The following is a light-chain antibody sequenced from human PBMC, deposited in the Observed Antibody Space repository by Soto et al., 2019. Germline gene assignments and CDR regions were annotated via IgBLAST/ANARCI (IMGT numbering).Light chain of an antibody. CDR3: TSYAGSNNLV. CDR1: SIDIGGYNY. V-gene: IGLV2-8*01. J-gene: IGLJ3*02. Sequence: QSALTQPPSASGSPGQSVTISCTGTSIDIGGYNYVSWYQQHPGKAPKLIIYEVSKRPSGVPDRFSGSKSGNTASLTVSGLQAEDEADYYCTSYAGSNNLVSAGGTKLTVL. CDR2: EVS.